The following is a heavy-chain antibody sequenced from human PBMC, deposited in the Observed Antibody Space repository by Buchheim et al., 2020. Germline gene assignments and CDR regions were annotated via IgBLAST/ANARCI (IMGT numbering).Heavy chain of an antibody. V-gene: IGHV1-8*01. CDR3: ARPYSGSYYFAYYYYGMDV. J-gene: IGHJ6*02. CDR2: MNPNSGNT. Sequence: QVQLVQSGAEVKKPGASVKVSCKASGYTFTSYDINWVRQATGQGLEWMGWMNPNSGNTGYAQKFQGRVTMTRNTSTSTAYMELSSLRSEDTAVYYCARPYSGSYYFAYYYYGMDVWGQGTT. D-gene: IGHD1-26*01. CDR1: GYTFTSYD.